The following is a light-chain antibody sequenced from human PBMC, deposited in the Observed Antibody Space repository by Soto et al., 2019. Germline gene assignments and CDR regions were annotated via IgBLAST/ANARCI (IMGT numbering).Light chain of an antibody. Sequence: QSVLTQPASVSGSPGQSITISCTGTSSDVGGYNYVSWYQQHPGKAPKLMIYEGSKRPSGVSNRFSGSKSGNTASLMISGPQAEDEAEYYRSSWARSLYVFGSGTKVTVL. V-gene: IGLV2-14*01. J-gene: IGLJ1*01. CDR3: SSWARSLYV. CDR1: SSDVGGYNY. CDR2: EGS.